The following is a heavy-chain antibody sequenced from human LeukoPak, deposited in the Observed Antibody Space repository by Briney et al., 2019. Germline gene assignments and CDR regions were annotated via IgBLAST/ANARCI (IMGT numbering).Heavy chain of an antibody. D-gene: IGHD1-1*01. V-gene: IGHV6-1*01. CDR2: TYYRSKWNH. CDR3: AMDNWGDLYLDN. J-gene: IGHJ4*01. Sequence: SQTLSLTCAISGDSVSSNRVAWNWIRQSPTRGLEWLGRTYYRSKWNHDYGVFVRGRITIYADTSKNEFHLHLNSVTPEDTAVYYCAMDNWGDLYLDNWGQEPWSPSPQ. CDR1: GDSVSSNRVA.